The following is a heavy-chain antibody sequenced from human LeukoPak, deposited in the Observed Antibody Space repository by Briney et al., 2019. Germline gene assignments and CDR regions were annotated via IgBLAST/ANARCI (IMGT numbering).Heavy chain of an antibody. Sequence: KPSETLSLTCAVYGGSFNVNYWSWIRQPPGRGPEWIGEINLSGSTRYTPSLKSRITISVDASKNQFSLKLTSVTAADTAVYYCAVRGYNSHGLFDSWAQGTLVTVSS. CDR3: AVRGYNSHGLFDS. CDR1: GGSFNVNY. V-gene: IGHV4-34*01. J-gene: IGHJ4*02. CDR2: INLSGST. D-gene: IGHD5-12*01.